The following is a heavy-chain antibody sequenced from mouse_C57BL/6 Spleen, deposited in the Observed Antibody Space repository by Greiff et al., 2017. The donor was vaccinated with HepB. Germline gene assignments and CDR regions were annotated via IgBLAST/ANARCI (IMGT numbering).Heavy chain of an antibody. D-gene: IGHD1-1*01. J-gene: IGHJ1*03. CDR3: ASGSRITTVVAYWYFDV. CDR1: GYTFTGYW. Sequence: VQLQQSGAELMKPGASVKLSCKATGYTFTGYWIEWVKQRPGHGLEWIGEILPGSGSTNYNEKFKGKATFTADTSSNTAYMQLSSLTTEDPAIYYCASGSRITTVVAYWYFDVWGTGTTVTVSS. V-gene: IGHV1-9*01. CDR2: ILPGSGST.